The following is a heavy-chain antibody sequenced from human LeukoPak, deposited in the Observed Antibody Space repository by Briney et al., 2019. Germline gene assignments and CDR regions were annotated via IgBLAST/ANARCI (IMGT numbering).Heavy chain of an antibody. J-gene: IGHJ3*02. CDR2: ISYDGSNK. Sequence: GGSLRLSCAASGFTFSSYGMHWVRQAPGKGLEWVAVISYDGSNKYYADSVKGRFTISRDNSKNTLYLQMNSLRAEDTAVYYCARDRLLDAFDIWGQGTMVTVSS. CDR1: GFTFSSYG. CDR3: ARDRLLDAFDI. V-gene: IGHV3-30*03.